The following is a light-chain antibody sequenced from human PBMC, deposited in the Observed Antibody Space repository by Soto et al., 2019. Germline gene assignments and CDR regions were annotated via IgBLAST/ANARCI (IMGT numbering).Light chain of an antibody. Sequence: QSVLTQPASVSGSPGQSITISCTGSSGDIGLYNFVSWYQQHPGRAPKLMIYDVNNRPSGVSDRFSGSKSGNTASLTISGLQAEDEADYYCCSYTSSTAYVFGSGNKVTVL. V-gene: IGLV2-14*03. J-gene: IGLJ1*01. CDR1: SGDIGLYNF. CDR2: DVN. CDR3: CSYTSSTAYV.